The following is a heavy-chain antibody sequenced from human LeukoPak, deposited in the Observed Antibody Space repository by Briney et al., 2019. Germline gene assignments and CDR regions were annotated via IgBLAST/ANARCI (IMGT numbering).Heavy chain of an antibody. V-gene: IGHV3-21*01. J-gene: IGHJ4*02. CDR2: ISSSSSYI. Sequence: GGSLRPSCAASGFTFSSYSMNWVRQAPGKGLEWVSSISSSSSYIYYADSVKGRFTISRDNDKNSLYLQMNSLRAEDTAVYYCATKLRFLEWLLFDYWGQGTLVTVSS. CDR3: ATKLRFLEWLLFDY. D-gene: IGHD3-3*01. CDR1: GFTFSSYS.